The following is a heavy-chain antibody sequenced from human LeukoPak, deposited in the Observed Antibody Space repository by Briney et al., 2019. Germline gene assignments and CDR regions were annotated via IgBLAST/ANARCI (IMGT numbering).Heavy chain of an antibody. Sequence: ASVKVSCKASGYTFIGYYMHWVRQAPGQGLEWMGWINPNSGGTNYAQNLQGRVTMTTDTSTSTAYMELRSLRSDDTAVYYCARAPDDYDFWSGPFDYWGRGTLVTVSS. J-gene: IGHJ4*02. D-gene: IGHD3-3*01. V-gene: IGHV1-2*02. CDR1: GYTFIGYY. CDR3: ARAPDDYDFWSGPFDY. CDR2: INPNSGGT.